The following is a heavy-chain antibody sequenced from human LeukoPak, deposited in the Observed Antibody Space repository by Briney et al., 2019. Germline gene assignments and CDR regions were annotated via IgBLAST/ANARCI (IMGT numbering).Heavy chain of an antibody. D-gene: IGHD3-22*01. CDR1: GGSISSYY. CDR3: ARAQPYDSSSYYLDYDYYYMDV. CDR2: IYYSGST. Sequence: PSETLSLTCTVSGGSISSYYWSWIRQPPGKGLEWIGYIYYSGSTNYNPSLKSRVTISVDTSKNQFSLKLSSVTAADTAVYYCARAQPYDSSSYYLDYDYYYMDVWGKGTTVTISS. J-gene: IGHJ6*03. V-gene: IGHV4-59*01.